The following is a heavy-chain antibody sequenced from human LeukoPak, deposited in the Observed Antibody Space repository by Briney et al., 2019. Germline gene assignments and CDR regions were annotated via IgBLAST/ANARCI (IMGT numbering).Heavy chain of an antibody. CDR1: GGSISSSSYY. Sequence: PSETLPLTCTVSGGSISSSSYYWGWIRQPPGKGLEWIGRIYYSGSTYYNPSLKSRVTISVDTSKNQFSLKLSSVTAADTAVYYCARHVSGGIVVVPAALDYWGQGTLVTVSS. V-gene: IGHV4-39*01. CDR2: IYYSGST. D-gene: IGHD2-2*01. J-gene: IGHJ4*02. CDR3: ARHVSGGIVVVPAALDY.